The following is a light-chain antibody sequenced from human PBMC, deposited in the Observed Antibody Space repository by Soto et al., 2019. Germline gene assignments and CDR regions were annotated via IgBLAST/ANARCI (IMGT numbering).Light chain of an antibody. V-gene: IGKV3-15*01. CDR3: KQYHNWRPFT. CDR1: QSDSTN. CDR2: DAS. J-gene: IGKJ5*01. Sequence: EIVMTQSPATLSVSPGEGAPHSCRVGQSDSTNLSRYQQKPGHAPRRLIFDASTRATGIPARFSGSGSWTEFTLLISSLLSEDFAVYYCKQYHNWRPFTFGQGTRLEIK.